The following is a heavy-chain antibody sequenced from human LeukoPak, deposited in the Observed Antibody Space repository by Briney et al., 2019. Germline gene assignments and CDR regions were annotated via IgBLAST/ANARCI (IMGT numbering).Heavy chain of an antibody. CDR1: GFTFDDYA. Sequence: GGSQRLSCAASGFTFDDYAMHWVRQAPGKGLEWVSGISWNSGSIGYADSVKGRFTISRDNAKNSLYLQMNSLRAEDTALYYCAKGDDYYDSSGYSRPDYWGQGTLVTVSS. CDR2: ISWNSGSI. J-gene: IGHJ4*02. D-gene: IGHD3-22*01. V-gene: IGHV3-9*01. CDR3: AKGDDYYDSSGYSRPDY.